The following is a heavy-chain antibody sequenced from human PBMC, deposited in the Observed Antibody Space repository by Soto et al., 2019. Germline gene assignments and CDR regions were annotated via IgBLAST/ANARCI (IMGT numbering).Heavy chain of an antibody. Sequence: EVQLVESGGGLVQPGGSLRLSCAASGFTFSSYSMKWVRQAPGKGLEWVSYITRSSSPIYYADSVKGRFTTSRDNGKNSLYLQMNNLRDEDTAAYYCARLYTSGWYLDHWGQGTLVTVSS. D-gene: IGHD6-19*01. CDR3: ARLYTSGWYLDH. CDR2: ITRSSSPI. CDR1: GFTFSSYS. V-gene: IGHV3-48*02. J-gene: IGHJ4*02.